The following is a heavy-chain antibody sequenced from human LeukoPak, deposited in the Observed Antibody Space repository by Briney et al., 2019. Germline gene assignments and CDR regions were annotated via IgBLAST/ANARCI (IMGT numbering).Heavy chain of an antibody. CDR2: TYYRSKWSF. CDR3: ARSMSNGGFRLDY. J-gene: IGHJ4*02. D-gene: IGHD4-11*01. V-gene: IGHV6-1*01. CDR1: GDSVSGKNPA. Sequence: SQTLSLTCAIAGDSVSGKNPARNWIRQSPSRGLEWLGRTYYRSKWSFDYAVSVEGRITIKPDTSKNQFSLQLNSVTPEDTAGYYCARSMSNGGFRLDYWGQGSLVTVSS.